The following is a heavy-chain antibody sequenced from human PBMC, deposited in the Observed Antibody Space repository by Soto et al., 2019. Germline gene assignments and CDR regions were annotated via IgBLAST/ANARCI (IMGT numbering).Heavy chain of an antibody. D-gene: IGHD3-3*01. J-gene: IGHJ4*02. CDR1: GGSISNGGYY. Sequence: SATLSLSCTVSGGSISNGGYYWSWIRQSPGKGLEWIGYMYYIGTTQYHPSLRSRVTMSVDTSTNQFPLKLNSVTAADTAVYYCAWHGGGNGYYLSFDYWGQGTLVPVSS. CDR2: MYYIGTT. CDR3: AWHGGGNGYYLSFDY. V-gene: IGHV4-31*03.